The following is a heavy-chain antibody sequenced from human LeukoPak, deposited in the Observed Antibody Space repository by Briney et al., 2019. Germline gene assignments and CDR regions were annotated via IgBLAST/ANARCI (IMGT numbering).Heavy chain of an antibody. V-gene: IGHV3-23*01. Sequence: AGGSLRLSCAASGFTFSSYNMNWVRQAPGKGLEWVSAVTYSGAPTYYADSVKGRFTISRDTPKNTLYLQMNSLRVEDTAVYYCAKGLQRTPYYYYGMDVWGQGTTVTVSS. CDR2: VTYSGAPT. CDR1: GFTFSSYN. D-gene: IGHD2-2*01. J-gene: IGHJ6*02. CDR3: AKGLQRTPYYYYGMDV.